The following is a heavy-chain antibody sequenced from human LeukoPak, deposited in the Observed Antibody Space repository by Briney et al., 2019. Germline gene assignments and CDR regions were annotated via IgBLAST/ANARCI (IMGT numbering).Heavy chain of an antibody. CDR1: GFTFSSYA. CDR3: AKVRGMAVAGTGVDY. J-gene: IGHJ4*02. CDR2: ISGSGGST. D-gene: IGHD6-19*01. V-gene: IGHV3-23*01. Sequence: GGSLRLSCAASGFTFSSYAMSWVRQAPGKGLEWVSAISGSGGSTYYADSVKGRFTISRDNSKNTLYLQMKSLRVEDTAIYYCAKVRGMAVAGTGVDYWGQGTRVTVSS.